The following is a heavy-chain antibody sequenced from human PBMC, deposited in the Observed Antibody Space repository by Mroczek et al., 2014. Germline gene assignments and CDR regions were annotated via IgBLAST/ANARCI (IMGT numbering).Heavy chain of an antibody. CDR3: ARVSHIAAAGSNWFDP. CDR1: GYTFTSYD. Sequence: QVQLVQSGAEVKKPGASVKVSCKASGYTFTSYDINWVRQATGQGLEWMGWMNPNSGNTGYAQKFQGRVTMTRNTSISTAYMELSSLRSEDTAVYYCARVSHIAAAGSNWFDPWGQGTPGHRLL. CDR2: MNPNSGNT. J-gene: IGHJ5*02. V-gene: IGHV1-8*01. D-gene: IGHD6-13*01.